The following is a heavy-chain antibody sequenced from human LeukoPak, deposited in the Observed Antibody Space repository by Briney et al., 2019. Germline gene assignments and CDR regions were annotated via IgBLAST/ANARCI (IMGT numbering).Heavy chain of an antibody. CDR2: ISAYNGNT. Sequence: ASVKVSCKASGYTFTSYGISWVRQAPGQGLEWMGWISAYNGNTNYAQKLQGRVTMTTDTSTSTAYMELRSLRSDDTAVYYCAREQKLYSSGWYGDNWFDPWGQGTLVTVSS. J-gene: IGHJ5*02. CDR3: AREQKLYSSGWYGDNWFDP. CDR1: GYTFTSYG. V-gene: IGHV1-18*01. D-gene: IGHD6-19*01.